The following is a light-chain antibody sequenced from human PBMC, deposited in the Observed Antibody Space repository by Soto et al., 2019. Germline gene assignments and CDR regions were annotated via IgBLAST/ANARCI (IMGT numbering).Light chain of an antibody. CDR2: GAS. J-gene: IGKJ4*01. CDR3: QQYGSSPLT. V-gene: IGKV3-20*01. Sequence: EIALTQSPGTLSLSPGERATLSCRASQSVSSSYLAWYQQKPGQAPRLLIYGASSRAAGIPDRFSGSGSGTDFTLTISRLEPEDFAVYYCQQYGSSPLTFGGGTKAEIK. CDR1: QSVSSSY.